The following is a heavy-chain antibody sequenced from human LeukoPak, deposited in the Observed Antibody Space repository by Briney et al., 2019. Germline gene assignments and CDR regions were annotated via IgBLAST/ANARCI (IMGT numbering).Heavy chain of an antibody. D-gene: IGHD3-9*01. CDR1: GFTFNTYT. CDR3: ASVLRYFDWVWPTDGMDV. J-gene: IGHJ6*02. CDR2: ISGSGGST. Sequence: PGGSLRLSCAASGFTFNTYTMSWVRQAPGKGLEWVSAISGSGGSTYYADSVKGRFTISRDNSKNTLYLQMNSLRAEDTAVYYCASVLRYFDWVWPTDGMDVWGQGTTVTVSS. V-gene: IGHV3-23*01.